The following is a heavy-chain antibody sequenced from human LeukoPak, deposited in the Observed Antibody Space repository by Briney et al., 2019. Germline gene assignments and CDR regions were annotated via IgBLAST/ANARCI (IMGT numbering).Heavy chain of an antibody. CDR3: AREPPESYYFDY. CDR2: IKVSGGRT. Sequence: GASVKVSCKASGYTFSDFYVHWMRQAPGQGLEWMGIIKVSGGRTEYAQKFQGRVTMTRDMSTSTVYMELNNLRSEDTAVYYCAREPPESYYFDYWGQGTLVTVSS. J-gene: IGHJ4*02. V-gene: IGHV1-46*01. CDR1: GYTFSDFY.